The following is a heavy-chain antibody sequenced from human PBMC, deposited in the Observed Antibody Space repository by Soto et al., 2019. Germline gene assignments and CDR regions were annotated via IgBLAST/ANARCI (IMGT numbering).Heavy chain of an antibody. J-gene: IGHJ4*02. Sequence: VGSLRLSCAASGFTFISYSMNWVRQAPGKGLEWVSSISSSSSYIYYADSVKGRFTISRDKAKNSLYLQMNSLRAEDTAVYYCARGLRVTMVRAVIIPHPFDYWGQGTLVTVSS. V-gene: IGHV3-21*01. CDR3: ARGLRVTMVRAVIIPHPFDY. CDR1: GFTFISYS. D-gene: IGHD3-10*01. CDR2: ISSSSSYI.